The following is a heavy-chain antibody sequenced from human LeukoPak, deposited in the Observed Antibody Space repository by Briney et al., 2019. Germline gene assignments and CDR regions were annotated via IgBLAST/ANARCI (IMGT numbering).Heavy chain of an antibody. D-gene: IGHD3-3*01. CDR1: GFTFSDYY. CDR3: ARERPRYDFWSGYPVDY. V-gene: IGHV3-11*01. Sequence: PGGSLRLSCAASGFTFSDYYMSRIRQAPGKGLEWISYISSSGSTIYYADSVKGRFTISRDNAKNSLYLQMNSLRAEDTAVYYCARERPRYDFWSGYPVDYWGQGTLVTVSS. J-gene: IGHJ4*02. CDR2: ISSSGSTI.